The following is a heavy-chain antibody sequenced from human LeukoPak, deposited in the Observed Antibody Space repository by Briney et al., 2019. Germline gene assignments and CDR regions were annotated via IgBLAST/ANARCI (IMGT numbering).Heavy chain of an antibody. Sequence: SETLSLTCTVSGGSISSGDYYWSWIRQPPGKGLEWIGYIYYSGSTYYNPSLKSRVTISVDTSKNQFSLKLSSVTAADTAVYYWARVISYYDSSGYYTPFDYWGQGTLVTVSS. CDR2: IYYSGST. V-gene: IGHV4-30-4*08. J-gene: IGHJ4*02. CDR1: GGSISSGDYY. CDR3: ARVISYYDSSGYYTPFDY. D-gene: IGHD3-22*01.